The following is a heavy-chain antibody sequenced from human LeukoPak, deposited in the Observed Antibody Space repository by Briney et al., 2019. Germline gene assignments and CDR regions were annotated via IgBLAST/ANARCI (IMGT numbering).Heavy chain of an antibody. CDR1: GASIISGYHF. D-gene: IGHD5-24*01. CDR2: IDPSGST. V-gene: IGHV4-61*02. Sequence: SQTLSLTCTVSGASIISGYHFWSWIRQPAGKGLEWIGRIDPSGSTNYSPSLESRVSMSLDISENQFSLKLSSVTAADTAIYYCARGRDGNTMLDYWGQGTLVTVSS. CDR3: ARGRDGNTMLDY. J-gene: IGHJ4*02.